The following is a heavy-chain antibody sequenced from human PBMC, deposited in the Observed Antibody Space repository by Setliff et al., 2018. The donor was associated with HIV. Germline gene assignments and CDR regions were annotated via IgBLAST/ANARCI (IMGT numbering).Heavy chain of an antibody. CDR3: VGGFYAGY. Sequence: PGGSLRLSCAAPGFTFSDYWINWVRQAPGKGLEWVANINQDGSVEGYVDSVKGRFTISRDNAKSSLYLHINSLRAEDMAVYYCVGGFYAGYWGQGTLVTVSS. V-gene: IGHV3-7*01. CDR1: GFTFSDYW. J-gene: IGHJ4*02. CDR2: INQDGSVE. D-gene: IGHD5-12*01.